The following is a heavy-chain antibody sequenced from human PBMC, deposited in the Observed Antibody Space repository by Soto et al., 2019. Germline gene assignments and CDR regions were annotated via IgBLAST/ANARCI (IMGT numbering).Heavy chain of an antibody. CDR3: ARDGGDYALDY. D-gene: IGHD2-21*02. CDR1: GFTFSSYA. J-gene: IGHJ4*02. V-gene: IGHV3-30-3*01. Sequence: QVPLVESGGGVVQPWRSLRLSCAASGFTFSSYAMHWVRQAPGKGLEWVAVISYDGSNKYYADSVKGRFTISRDNSKNTLYLQMNSLRAEDTAVYYCARDGGDYALDYWGQGTLVTVSS. CDR2: ISYDGSNK.